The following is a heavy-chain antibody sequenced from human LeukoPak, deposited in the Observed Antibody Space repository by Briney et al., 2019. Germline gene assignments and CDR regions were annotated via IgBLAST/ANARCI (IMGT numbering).Heavy chain of an antibody. CDR2: IWYDGSNK. CDR3: ARDSYYDSSGYYYYYYGMDV. V-gene: IGHV3-33*01. Sequence: GGSLRLSCAASGFTFSSYGMHWVRQAPGKGLEWVAVIWYDGSNKYYADSVKGRFTISRDNSKNTLYLQMNSLRAEDTAVYYCARDSYYDSSGYYYYYYGMDVWGQGTTVTVSS. D-gene: IGHD3-22*01. J-gene: IGHJ6*02. CDR1: GFTFSSYG.